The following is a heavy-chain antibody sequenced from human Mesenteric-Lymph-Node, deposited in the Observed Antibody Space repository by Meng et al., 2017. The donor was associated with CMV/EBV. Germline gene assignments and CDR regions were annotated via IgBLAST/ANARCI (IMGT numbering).Heavy chain of an antibody. V-gene: IGHV4-39*01. J-gene: IGHJ4*02. CDR3: ARQDIVVVGYYFDY. Sequence: SGGSISSSSYDWGWIRQPPGKGLEWIGSIYYSGSTYYNPSLKSRVTISVDTSKNQFSLKLSSVTAADTAVYYCARQDIVVVGYYFDYWGQGTLVTVSS. CDR1: GGSISSSSYD. D-gene: IGHD2-2*01. CDR2: IYYSGST.